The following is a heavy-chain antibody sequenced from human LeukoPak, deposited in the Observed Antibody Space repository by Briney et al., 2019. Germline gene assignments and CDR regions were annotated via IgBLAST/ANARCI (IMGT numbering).Heavy chain of an antibody. CDR1: GFTLGSHD. CDR3: VREARGYHYTYFDY. J-gene: IGHJ4*02. Sequence: GGSLRLSCTASGFTLGSHDMHWVRQTSGEGLEWVAAIASGFQTFYAGSVRGRFTVSREDAKNSLYLQMDSLRAGDTAVYYCVREARGYHYTYFDYWGQGTLVTVSS. CDR2: IASGFQT. D-gene: IGHD5-18*01. V-gene: IGHV3-13*01.